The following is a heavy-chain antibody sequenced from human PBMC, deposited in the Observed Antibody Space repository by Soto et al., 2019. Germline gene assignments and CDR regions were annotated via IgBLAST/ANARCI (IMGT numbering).Heavy chain of an antibody. V-gene: IGHV3-23*01. J-gene: IGHJ4*02. CDR3: AKGLINGRWYAQD. CDR2: ITGSGTGA. CDR1: GFTFSSCV. Sequence: EVHLLESGGGLVHPGESLRLSCGASGFTFSSCVMTWVRQAPGKGLEWVSCITGSGTGAYYADSVKGRFTISRDNSKNMVYLQMNNLTAEDTGVYYCAKGLINGRWYAQDWGQGTLVTVSS. D-gene: IGHD6-13*01.